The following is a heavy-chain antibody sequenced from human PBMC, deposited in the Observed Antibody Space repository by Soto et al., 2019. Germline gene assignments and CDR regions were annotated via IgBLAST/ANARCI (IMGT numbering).Heavy chain of an antibody. Sequence: QVQLVQSGAEVKKPGSSVKVSCKASGGTFSSYAISWVRQAPGQGLEWMGGIIPIFGTAKYAQKFQGRVTSTEDKTQSTAQRELGCLRGEATPVYYWAKKSGYGCGGTFYSPPGIDYWGKGPLVT. CDR1: GGTFSSYA. D-gene: IGHD2-21*02. CDR2: IIPIFGTA. J-gene: IGHJ4*02. CDR3: AKKSGYGCGGTFYSPPGIDY. V-gene: IGHV1-69*14.